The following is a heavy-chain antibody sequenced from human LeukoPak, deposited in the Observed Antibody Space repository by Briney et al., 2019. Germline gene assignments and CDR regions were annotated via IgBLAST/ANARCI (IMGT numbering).Heavy chain of an antibody. J-gene: IGHJ2*01. Sequence: PSETLSLTCTVSGGSISSYFWSWIRQPAGKRVEWIGRIYTIGSTNYNPSLKSRVIMSVDTSKNQFSLKLSSVTAADTAVYYCARDSGGYNLYFDLWGRGTLVTVSS. CDR2: IYTIGST. CDR3: ARDSGGYNLYFDL. CDR1: GGSISSYF. D-gene: IGHD5-24*01. V-gene: IGHV4-4*07.